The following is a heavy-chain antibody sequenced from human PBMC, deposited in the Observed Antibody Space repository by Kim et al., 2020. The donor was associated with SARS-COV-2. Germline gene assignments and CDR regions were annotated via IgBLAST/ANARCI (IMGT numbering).Heavy chain of an antibody. J-gene: IGHJ6*02. CDR2: IKQDGSEK. V-gene: IGHV3-7*01. D-gene: IGHD2-15*01. CDR3: ARDQEYCSGGSCPRDYYYGMDV. Sequence: GGSLRLSCAASGFTFSSYWMSWVRQAPGKGLEWVANIKQDGSEKYYVDSVKGRFTISRDNAKNSLYLQMNSLRAEDAAVYYCARDQEYCSGGSCPRDYYYGMDVWGHGTTVTVSS. CDR1: GFTFSSYW.